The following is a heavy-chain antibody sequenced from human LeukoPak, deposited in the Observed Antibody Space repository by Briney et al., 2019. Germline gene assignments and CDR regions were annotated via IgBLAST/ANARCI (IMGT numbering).Heavy chain of an antibody. CDR2: ISYDGSNK. J-gene: IGHJ4*02. D-gene: IGHD2-15*01. CDR3: AKGYCSGGSCPFDY. CDR1: GFPFTSYG. V-gene: IGHV3-30*18. Sequence: PGRPLSLSCAPPGFPFTSYGMHWVRQPPGRGLEWVAVISYDGSNKYYADSVKGRFTISRDNSKNTLYLQMNSLRAEDTAVYYCAKGYCSGGSCPFDYWGQGTLVTVSS.